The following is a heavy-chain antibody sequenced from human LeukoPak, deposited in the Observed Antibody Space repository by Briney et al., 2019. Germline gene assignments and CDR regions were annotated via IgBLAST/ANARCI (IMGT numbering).Heavy chain of an antibody. CDR2: NYHSGST. CDR1: GYSFSSGYY. CDR3: AREDAAMYYFDY. J-gene: IGHJ4*02. D-gene: IGHD2-2*01. V-gene: IGHV4-38-2*02. Sequence: SETLSLTCAVSGYSFSSGYYWGWIRQPPGKGLEWIGSNYHSGSTYYNPSLKSRVTISVDTSKNQFSLKLTSVTAADTAVYYCAREDAAMYYFDYWGQGTLVTVSS.